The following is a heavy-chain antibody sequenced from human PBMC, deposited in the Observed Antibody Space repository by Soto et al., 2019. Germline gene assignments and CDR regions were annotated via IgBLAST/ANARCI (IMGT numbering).Heavy chain of an antibody. V-gene: IGHV1-18*01. Sequence: QVPLVQSGAEVKKPGASVKVSCKASGYTFTSYGISWVRQAPGQGLEWMGWISAYNGNTNYAQKLQGRVTMTTDTSTSTAYMELRSLRSDDTAVYYCARIYYYDSSGYPSTNWYFDLWGRGTLVTVSS. D-gene: IGHD3-22*01. CDR1: GYTFTSYG. J-gene: IGHJ2*01. CDR2: ISAYNGNT. CDR3: ARIYYYDSSGYPSTNWYFDL.